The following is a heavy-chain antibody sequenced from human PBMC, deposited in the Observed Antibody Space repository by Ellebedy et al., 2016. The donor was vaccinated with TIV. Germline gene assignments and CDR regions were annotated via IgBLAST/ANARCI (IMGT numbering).Heavy chain of an antibody. D-gene: IGHD1-26*01. Sequence: GESLKISCAASGFTFSTYSMNWVRQAPGKGLEWVSYIGSNINIKYYGDSVKGRFTISRDTAKNSLYLEMNSLRAEDTAVYYCARGGGRVLLYSFDMWGQGTMVTVSS. V-gene: IGHV3-48*04. CDR1: GFTFSTYS. J-gene: IGHJ3*02. CDR3: ARGGGRVLLYSFDM. CDR2: IGSNINIK.